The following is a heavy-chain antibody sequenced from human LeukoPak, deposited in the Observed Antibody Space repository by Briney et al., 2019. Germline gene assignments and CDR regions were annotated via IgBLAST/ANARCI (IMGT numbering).Heavy chain of an antibody. CDR2: IYYSGST. CDR3: ASLVPRITMVRGANYYYMDV. Sequence: SETLSLTCTVSGGSISSSSYYWGWIRQPPGKGLEWIGYIYYSGSTNYNPSLKSRVTISVDTSKNQFSLKLSSVTAADTAVYYCASLVPRITMVRGANYYYMDVWGKGTTVTVSS. J-gene: IGHJ6*03. V-gene: IGHV4-39*07. CDR1: GGSISSSSYY. D-gene: IGHD3-10*01.